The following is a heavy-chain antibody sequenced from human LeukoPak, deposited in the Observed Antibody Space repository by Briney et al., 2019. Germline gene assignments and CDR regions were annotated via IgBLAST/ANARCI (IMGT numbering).Heavy chain of an antibody. CDR1: GGTFSSYA. CDR2: IIPIFGTA. V-gene: IGHV1-69*06. D-gene: IGHD3-22*01. CDR3: ARVTGAGYYDYFDY. J-gene: IGHJ4*02. Sequence: GSSVKVSCKASGGTFSSYAISWVRQAPGQGLEWMGGIIPIFGTANYAQKFQGRVTITADKSTSTAYMELSSLRSEDTAVYYCARVTGAGYYDYFDYWGQGTLVTVSS.